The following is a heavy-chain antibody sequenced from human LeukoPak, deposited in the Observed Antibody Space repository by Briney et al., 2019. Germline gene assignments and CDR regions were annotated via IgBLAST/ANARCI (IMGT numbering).Heavy chain of an antibody. J-gene: IGHJ4*02. CDR1: GYIFTRHY. CDR2: INPSGDRT. D-gene: IGHD2-21*02. CDR3: ARDSGDWAVDY. V-gene: IGHV1-46*01. Sequence: ASVKVSCKASGYIFTRHYMHWVRQAPGQGLEWVGIINPSGDRTWYAQKFQGRVTMTRDTSTGTAYMELSSLRSEDTAVYYCARDSGDWAVDYWGQGTLVTVSS.